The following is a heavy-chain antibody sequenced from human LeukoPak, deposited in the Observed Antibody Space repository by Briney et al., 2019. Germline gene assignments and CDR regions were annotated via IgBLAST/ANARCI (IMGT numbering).Heavy chain of an antibody. D-gene: IGHD5-18*01. CDR3: ARALRRYSYDYPSPDY. J-gene: IGHJ4*02. V-gene: IGHV3-20*04. CDR2: INWSGGGT. CDR1: GFNFDDYG. Sequence: GGSLRLSCAASGFNFDDYGMSWVRQAPGKGLEWVSGINWSGGGTGYADSVKSRFTISRDNAKKSLYLQMNSLRAEDTALYYCARALRRYSYDYPSPDYWGQGTLVTVSS.